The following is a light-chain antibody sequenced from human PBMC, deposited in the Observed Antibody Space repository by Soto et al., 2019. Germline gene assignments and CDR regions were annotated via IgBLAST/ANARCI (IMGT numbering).Light chain of an antibody. J-gene: IGKJ5*01. CDR3: QQRSNWPPIT. Sequence: EIVLTQTPATLSLSPGERPTRSCRASQSVKTFLVWYQQGPGQAPRLXXHDASHRAAGIPARFSGSEFGTEYTLTISSLEPDDAAVYYGQQRSNWPPITFGQGTRLEIK. CDR1: QSVKTF. V-gene: IGKV3-11*01. CDR2: DAS.